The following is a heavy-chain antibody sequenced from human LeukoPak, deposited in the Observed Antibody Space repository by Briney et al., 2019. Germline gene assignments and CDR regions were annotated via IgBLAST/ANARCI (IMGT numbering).Heavy chain of an antibody. CDR3: AREVAVAGFDY. CDR2: INAGNGNT. D-gene: IGHD6-19*01. V-gene: IGHV1-3*03. Sequence: GASVKVSCKASGYTFTGYYMHWVRQAPGQGLEWMGWINAGNGNTKYSQEFQGRVTITRDTSASTAYMELSSLRSEDMAVYYCAREVAVAGFDYWGQGTPVTVSS. J-gene: IGHJ4*02. CDR1: GYTFTGYY.